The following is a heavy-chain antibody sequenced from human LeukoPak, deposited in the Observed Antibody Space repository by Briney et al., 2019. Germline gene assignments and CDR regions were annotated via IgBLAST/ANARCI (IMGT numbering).Heavy chain of an antibody. CDR3: ARDMVRGGLEGAFGI. CDR2: INPNSGGT. Sequence: ASVKVSCKASGYTFTGYYMHCVRQAPGQGLEWMGWINPNSGGTNYAQKFQGWVTMTRDTSISTAYMELSRLRSDDTAVYYCARDMVRGGLEGAFGIWGQGTMVTVSS. J-gene: IGHJ3*02. D-gene: IGHD3-10*01. V-gene: IGHV1-2*04. CDR1: GYTFTGYY.